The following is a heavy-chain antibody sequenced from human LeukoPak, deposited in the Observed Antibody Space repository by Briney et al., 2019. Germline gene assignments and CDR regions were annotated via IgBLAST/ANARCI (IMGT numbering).Heavy chain of an antibody. J-gene: IGHJ4*02. CDR1: GGSFSVYY. V-gene: IGHV4-34*01. CDR3: AREYCSSTSCYFDY. D-gene: IGHD2-2*01. Sequence: SETLSLTCAVYGGSFSVYYSSWTRHPPDKGVEWIGEINHSGSTNYNPSLKSRVTISVDTSKNQFSLKLSSVTAADTAVYHCAREYCSSTSCYFDYWGQGTLVTVSS. CDR2: INHSGST.